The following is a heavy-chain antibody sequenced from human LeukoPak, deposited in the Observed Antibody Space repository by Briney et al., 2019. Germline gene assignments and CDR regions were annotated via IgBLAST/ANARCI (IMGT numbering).Heavy chain of an antibody. V-gene: IGHV5-51*01. Sequence: GASLKISLKGSGYSFTSYWIGWVRPMPGKGLGWMGIIYPGDSDTRYSPSFQGQVTISADKSISTSYLQWSRLQASDPAFYSCARRSREYYDGSGVPFDIWGQGTIVTVSS. CDR3: ARRSREYYDGSGVPFDI. CDR2: IYPGDSDT. CDR1: GYSFTSYW. D-gene: IGHD3-22*01. J-gene: IGHJ3*02.